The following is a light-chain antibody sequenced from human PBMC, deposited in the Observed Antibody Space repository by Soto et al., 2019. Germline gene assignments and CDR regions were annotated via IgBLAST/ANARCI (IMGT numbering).Light chain of an antibody. CDR1: SSDVGGYNY. J-gene: IGLJ2*01. CDR2: DVS. Sequence: QSALTQPASVSGSPGQSITISCTGTSSDVGGYNYVSWYQQHPGKAPKLIIYDVSNRPSGVSNRFSGSKSGNTASLTISGLQDEDEDDYYCSSYTSSERVVFGGGTKLTVL. CDR3: SSYTSSERVV. V-gene: IGLV2-14*01.